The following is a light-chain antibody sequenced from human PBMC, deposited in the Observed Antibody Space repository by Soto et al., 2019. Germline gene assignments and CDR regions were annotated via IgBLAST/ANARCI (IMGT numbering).Light chain of an antibody. V-gene: IGKV3-11*01. CDR1: QSVSSY. CDR2: DAS. J-gene: IGKJ5*01. CDR3: QQRGKWPIT. Sequence: EIVLTQSPATLSLSPGERTTLSCRASQSVSSYLTWYQQKPGQAPRLLIYDASNRATGIPARFSGSGSGTDFTLTISILEPEDFAVYYCQQRGKWPITFGQGTRLEI.